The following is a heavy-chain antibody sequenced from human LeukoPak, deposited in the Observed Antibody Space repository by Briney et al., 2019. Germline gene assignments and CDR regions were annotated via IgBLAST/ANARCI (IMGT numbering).Heavy chain of an antibody. Sequence: GRSLRLSCAASGFTFSSYAMHWVRQAPGKGLEWVAVISYDGSNKYYADSVKGRFTISRDNSKNTLYLQMNSLRAEDTAVYYCARGYCSSTSCYVDYYYYMDVWGKGTTVTVSS. J-gene: IGHJ6*03. CDR2: ISYDGSNK. CDR3: ARGYCSSTSCYVDYYYYMDV. CDR1: GFTFSSYA. D-gene: IGHD2-2*01. V-gene: IGHV3-30*04.